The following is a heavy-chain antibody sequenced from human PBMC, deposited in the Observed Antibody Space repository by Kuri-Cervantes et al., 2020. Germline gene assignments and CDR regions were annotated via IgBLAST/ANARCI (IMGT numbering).Heavy chain of an antibody. V-gene: IGHV4-59*06. D-gene: IGHD3-22*01. CDR3: ARAITMIPHDAFDI. CDR2: IYYSGST. CDR1: DDSISSSY. Sequence: SETLSLTCTVSDDSISSSYWSWIRQPPGKGLEWIGYIYYSGSTYYNPSLKSRVTKSVDTSKNQFSLKLSSVTAADTAMYYCARAITMIPHDAFDIWGQGTMVTVSS. J-gene: IGHJ3*02.